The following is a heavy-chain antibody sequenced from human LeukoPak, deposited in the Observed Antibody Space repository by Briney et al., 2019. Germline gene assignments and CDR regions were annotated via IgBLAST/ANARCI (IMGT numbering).Heavy chain of an antibody. V-gene: IGHV3-53*01. CDR1: GFTVSSNY. D-gene: IGHD2-15*01. J-gene: IGHJ4*02. CDR2: IYSGGST. CDR3: ASSIPPYCSGGSCYSDY. Sequence: PGGSLRLSCAASGFTVSSNYMSWVRQAPGKGLEWVSVIYSGGSTYYADSVKGRFTISRDNSKNTLYLQMNSLRAEDTAVYYCASSIPPYCSGGSCYSDYWGQGTLVTVSS.